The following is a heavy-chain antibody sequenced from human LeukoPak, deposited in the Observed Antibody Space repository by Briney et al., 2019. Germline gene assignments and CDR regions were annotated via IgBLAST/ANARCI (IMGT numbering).Heavy chain of an antibody. J-gene: IGHJ4*02. CDR2: ISYDGSNK. Sequence: GGSLRLSCAASGFTFSSYGMHWVRQAPGKGLEWVAVISYDGSNKYYADSVKGRSTISRDNSKNTLYLQMNSLRAEDTAVYYCASGGSGSYWGDIDYWGQGTLVTVSS. CDR1: GFTFSSYG. V-gene: IGHV3-30*03. CDR3: ASGGSGSYWGDIDY. D-gene: IGHD3-10*01.